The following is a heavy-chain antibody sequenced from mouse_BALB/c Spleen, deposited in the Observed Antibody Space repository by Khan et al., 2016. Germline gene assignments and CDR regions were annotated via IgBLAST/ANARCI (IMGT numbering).Heavy chain of an antibody. Sequence: EVQLQESGPDLVKPSQSLSLTCTVTGYSITSGYSWHWIRQFPGNKLEWMGYIHYSGSTNYNPSLKSRISITRDTSKNTSFLQLNSVTTEDTATSYCERGGDGYYRAWFAYWGQGTLVTVSA. CDR2: IHYSGST. CDR3: ERGGDGYYRAWFAY. V-gene: IGHV3-1*02. J-gene: IGHJ3*01. CDR1: GYSITSGYS. D-gene: IGHD2-3*01.